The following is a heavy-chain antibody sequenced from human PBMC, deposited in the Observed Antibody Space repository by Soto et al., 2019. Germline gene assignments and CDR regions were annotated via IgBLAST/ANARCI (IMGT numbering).Heavy chain of an antibody. Sequence: QVQLIQSGPEMKKPGASVKVSCKASGYTFTSYGISWVRQAPGQGLEWMGWISTAHSDIGYAQKFQGRVTMTTDTSTSTAFMEMRSLTSDDTAVYYCARDLASIREYWGQGTQVTVSS. CDR3: ARDLASIREY. V-gene: IGHV1-18*01. D-gene: IGHD3-10*01. J-gene: IGHJ4*02. CDR1: GYTFTSYG. CDR2: ISTAHSDI.